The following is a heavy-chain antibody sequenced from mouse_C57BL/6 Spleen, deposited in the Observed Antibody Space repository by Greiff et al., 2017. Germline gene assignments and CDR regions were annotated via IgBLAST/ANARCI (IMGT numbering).Heavy chain of an antibody. Sequence: EVQRVESGGGLVKPGGSLKLSCAASGFTFSSYAMSWVRQTPEKRLEWVATISDGGSYTYYPDNVKGRFTISRDNAKNNLYLQMSHLKSEDTAMYYCASPTGTWFAYWGQGTLVTVSA. CDR3: ASPTGTWFAY. CDR1: GFTFSSYA. D-gene: IGHD4-1*02. CDR2: ISDGGSYT. V-gene: IGHV5-4*01. J-gene: IGHJ3*01.